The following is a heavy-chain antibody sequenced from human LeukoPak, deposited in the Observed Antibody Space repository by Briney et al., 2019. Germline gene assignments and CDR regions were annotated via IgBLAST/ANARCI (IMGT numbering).Heavy chain of an antibody. D-gene: IGHD6-19*01. CDR2: FDPEDGET. CDR3: ATDRIAVAGTPDDAFDI. CDR1: GYTLTELS. V-gene: IGHV1-24*01. Sequence: ASVKVSCKVSGYTLTELSMHWVRQAPGKGLEWMGGFDPEDGETIYAQKFQGRVTMTEDTSTDTAYMELSSLRSEDTAVYYCATDRIAVAGTPDDAFDIWGQGTMVTVSS. J-gene: IGHJ3*02.